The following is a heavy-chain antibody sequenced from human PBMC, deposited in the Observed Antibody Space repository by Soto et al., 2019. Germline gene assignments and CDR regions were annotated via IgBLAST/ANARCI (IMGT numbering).Heavy chain of an antibody. CDR1: GYTFTDYY. J-gene: IGHJ4*02. V-gene: IGHV1-2*02. Sequence: QVHLVQSGAEVRKPGASVKVSCKTSGYTFTDYYLHWVRQAPGQGLEWMGWINSDSGDTSYAQKFQGRVTVTRDTSLSTAYRDLRSLRSDDTAVYYCARVTYYYDTTGGYWGQGTLVTVS. CDR2: INSDSGDT. CDR3: ARVTYYYDTTGGY. D-gene: IGHD3-22*01.